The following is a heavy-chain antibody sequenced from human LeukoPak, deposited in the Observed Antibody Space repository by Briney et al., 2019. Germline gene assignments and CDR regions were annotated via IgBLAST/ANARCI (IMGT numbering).Heavy chain of an antibody. CDR1: GFTFSNYW. Sequence: GGSLRRSCAASGFTFSNYWMTWVRQAPGKGLEWVANIKEDGSENYYVDSVKGRFTISRDNAKNSLYLQMNSLRAEDTAVYYCATLAAAGLNRVWVYYFDYWGQGTLVTVSS. D-gene: IGHD6-13*01. CDR3: ATLAAAGLNRVWVYYFDY. J-gene: IGHJ4*02. V-gene: IGHV3-7*01. CDR2: IKEDGSEN.